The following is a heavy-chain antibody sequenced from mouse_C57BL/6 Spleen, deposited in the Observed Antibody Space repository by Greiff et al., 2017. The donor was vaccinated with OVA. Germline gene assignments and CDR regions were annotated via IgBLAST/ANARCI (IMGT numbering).Heavy chain of an antibody. CDR1: GYSFTGYY. Sequence: EVQLQQSGPELVKPGASVKISCKASGYSFTGYYMNWVKQSPEKSLEWIGEINPSTGGTTYNQKFKAKATLTVDKSSSTAYMQLKSLTSEDSAVYYCARSTLYDGYYGFAYWGQGTLVTVSA. J-gene: IGHJ3*01. CDR3: ARSTLYDGYYGFAY. V-gene: IGHV1-42*01. CDR2: INPSTGGT. D-gene: IGHD2-3*01.